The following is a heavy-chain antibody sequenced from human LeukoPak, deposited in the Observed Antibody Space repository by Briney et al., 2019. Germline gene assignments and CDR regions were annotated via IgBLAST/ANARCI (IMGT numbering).Heavy chain of an antibody. Sequence: GGSLRLSCAASGFTFDDYAMHWVRQAPGKGLEWVSGISWNSGSIGYADSVKGRFTISRDNAKNSLYLQMNSLRAEDMALYYCARTDYGGYWFDPWGQGTLVTASS. CDR2: ISWNSGSI. CDR3: ARTDYGGYWFDP. D-gene: IGHD4-17*01. V-gene: IGHV3-9*03. CDR1: GFTFDDYA. J-gene: IGHJ5*02.